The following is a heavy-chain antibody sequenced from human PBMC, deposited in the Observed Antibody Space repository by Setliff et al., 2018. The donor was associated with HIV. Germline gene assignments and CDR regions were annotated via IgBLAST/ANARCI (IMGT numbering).Heavy chain of an antibody. Sequence: RASETLSLTCTVSGGSVSNSYCSWIRQPAGKGLQWIGRIYTSGSTNFNPSLKSRVTMSLDTSKNQFSLKLSSVTAADTAVYYCARDSNAPYFQHWGQGTLVTVSS. D-gene: IGHD1-1*01. J-gene: IGHJ1*01. V-gene: IGHV4-4*07. CDR2: IYTSGST. CDR1: GGSVSNSY. CDR3: ARDSNAPYFQH.